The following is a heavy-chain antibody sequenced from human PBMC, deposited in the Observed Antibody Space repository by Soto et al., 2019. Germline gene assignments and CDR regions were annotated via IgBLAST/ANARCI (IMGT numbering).Heavy chain of an antibody. J-gene: IGHJ4*02. V-gene: IGHV3-53*02. CDR2: TYTGGNS. CDR1: GLSVSDKY. CDR3: ATEGYAYGLDF. D-gene: IGHD3-10*01. Sequence: EVQLVQTGGGLIKPGGSLSLSCAASGLSVSDKYMSWVRQAPGKGLEWVSLTYTGGNSYFADFVKGRFIVSRDISMNTLFLHINSLAAEDTAVYYCATEGYAYGLDFWGQGSLVTVSS.